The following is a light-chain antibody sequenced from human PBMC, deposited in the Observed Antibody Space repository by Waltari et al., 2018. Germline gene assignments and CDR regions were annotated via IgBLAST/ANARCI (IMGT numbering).Light chain of an antibody. Sequence: DIVMTQSPDSLAVSLGERATINCKSSQTILHHPNNYYYLAWYQQKPGQHPKLLLYRASTREAGVPDRFSGSGSGTDFTLTISSLQAEDVAVYYCQQYDSPPWTFGQGTKVEI. CDR1: QTILHHPNNYYY. V-gene: IGKV4-1*01. CDR2: RAS. J-gene: IGKJ1*01. CDR3: QQYDSPPWT.